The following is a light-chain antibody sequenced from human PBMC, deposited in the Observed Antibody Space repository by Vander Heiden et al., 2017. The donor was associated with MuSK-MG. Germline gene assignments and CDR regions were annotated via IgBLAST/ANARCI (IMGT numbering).Light chain of an antibody. V-gene: IGKV1-39*01. Sequence: DIQMTQSPSSLSASVGDTVTITCRASQNIGSYLNWFQQKPGKAPKLLIYRTSTLQSGVPSRFSASGFGTDFALTISSLKPEDFATYYCQQRASCRTFGQGTKVEVK. CDR1: QNIGSY. J-gene: IGKJ1*01. CDR2: RTS. CDR3: QQRASCRT.